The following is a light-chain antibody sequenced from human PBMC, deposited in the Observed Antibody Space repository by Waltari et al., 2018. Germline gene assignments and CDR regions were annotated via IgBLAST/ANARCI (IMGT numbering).Light chain of an antibody. V-gene: IGKV3-15*01. J-gene: IGKJ1*01. CDR2: GAS. CDR3: QQYDNWPRT. CDR1: QGVSSN. Sequence: EIVMTQSPATLSVSPGERATLSCRASQGVSSNLAWYQQRPGQAPRLLIYGASTRATGIPARFSGNRSGTEFTLTISSLQSEDFAVYYCQQYDNWPRTFGQGTKVDI.